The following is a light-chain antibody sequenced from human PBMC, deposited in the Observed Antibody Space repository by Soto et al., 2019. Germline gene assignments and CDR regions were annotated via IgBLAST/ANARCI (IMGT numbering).Light chain of an antibody. V-gene: IGKV1-12*01. Sequence: DTQLTQSPSSVSAAVGDRVAISCRASQDIRSRLAWFQQRPGKAPKLLISGASTLQNGVPERFSGGGFGTEFTLTITSLQPEDFATYYCHQVYTYPRTFGQGTKVDIK. CDR1: QDIRSR. CDR3: HQVYTYPRT. CDR2: GAS. J-gene: IGKJ1*01.